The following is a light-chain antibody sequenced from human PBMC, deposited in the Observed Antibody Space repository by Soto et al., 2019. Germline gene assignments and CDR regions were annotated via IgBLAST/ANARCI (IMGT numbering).Light chain of an antibody. CDR1: RSDVGGYKY. CDR2: DVS. J-gene: IGLJ3*02. CDR3: CSYAGTYTWV. V-gene: IGLV2-11*01. Sequence: SALPQPRSVSGSPVQSVTISCTGTRSDVGGYKYVSWYPHHPGKAPKVMIYDVSKRPSGVPDRFSGSKSGNTASLTISGLQAEDEADYYCCSYAGTYTWVFGGGTKVTVL.